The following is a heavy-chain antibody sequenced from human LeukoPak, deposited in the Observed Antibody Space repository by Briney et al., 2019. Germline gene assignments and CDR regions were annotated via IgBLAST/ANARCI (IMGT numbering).Heavy chain of an antibody. J-gene: IGHJ5*02. Sequence: SETLSLTCTVSGGSISSYYWSWIRQPPGKGLEWIGYIYYSGSTNYNPSLKSRVTMSIDTSKNQFSLKLSSVTAADTAVYYCARQEELGGGWFDPWGQGTLVTVSS. D-gene: IGHD7-27*01. CDR2: IYYSGST. CDR1: GGSISSYY. CDR3: ARQEELGGGWFDP. V-gene: IGHV4-59*01.